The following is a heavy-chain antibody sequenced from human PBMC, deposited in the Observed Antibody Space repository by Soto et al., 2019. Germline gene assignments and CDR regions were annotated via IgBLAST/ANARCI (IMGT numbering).Heavy chain of an antibody. D-gene: IGHD3-10*01. Sequence: GESLKISXKGSGYNFTSYWIGWVRQMPGKGLEWMGIIYPGDSDTRYSPSFQGQVTISADKSISTAYLQWSSLKASDTAMYYCAGGGVRGVITRTRDYYGMDVWGQGTTVTVSS. V-gene: IGHV5-51*01. CDR2: IYPGDSDT. CDR1: GYNFTSYW. CDR3: AGGGVRGVITRTRDYYGMDV. J-gene: IGHJ6*02.